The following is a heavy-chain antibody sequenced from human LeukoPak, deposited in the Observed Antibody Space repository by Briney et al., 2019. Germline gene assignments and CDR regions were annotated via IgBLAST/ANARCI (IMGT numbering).Heavy chain of an antibody. V-gene: IGHV3-23*01. CDR2: ISGSGGST. D-gene: IGHD3-10*01. CDR3: ARGSGSYYNVPDYYYYMDV. J-gene: IGHJ6*03. CDR1: GFTFSSYG. Sequence: PGGSLRLSCAASGFTFSSYGMSWVRQAPGTGLEWVSAISGSGGSTYYADSVKGRFTISRDNSKITLYLQMNSLRAEDTAVYYCARGSGSYYNVPDYYYYMDVWGKGTTVTISS.